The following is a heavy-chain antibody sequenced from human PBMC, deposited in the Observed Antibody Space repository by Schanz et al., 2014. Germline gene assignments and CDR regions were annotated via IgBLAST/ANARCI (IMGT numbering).Heavy chain of an antibody. V-gene: IGHV3-53*01. CDR2: MYINSGST. CDR1: GFTVNTNY. J-gene: IGHJ3*01. Sequence: EVHLLESGGGLIQPGGSLRLSCAVSGFTVNTNYMSWVRQAPGKGLEWISSMYINSGSTQYADSVKGRFIISRDSSKNTLFLQMNSLRAEDTAVYFCARDGGRDGYNLAFDVWGQGTLVTVSS. D-gene: IGHD5-12*01. CDR3: ARDGGRDGYNLAFDV.